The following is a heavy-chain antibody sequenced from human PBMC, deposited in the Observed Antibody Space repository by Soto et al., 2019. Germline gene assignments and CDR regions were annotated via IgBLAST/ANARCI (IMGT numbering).Heavy chain of an antibody. CDR2: IYPGDSDT. CDR1: GYSFTSYW. V-gene: IGHV5-51*01. D-gene: IGHD4-17*01. CDR3: ARVYGDPSTVDYYYYYGMDV. Sequence: GESLKISCKGSGYSFTSYWIGWVRQMPGKGLEWMGIIYPGDSDTRYSPSFQGQVTISADKSISTAYLQWSSLKASDTAMYYCARVYGDPSTVDYYYYYGMDVWGQGTTVTVSS. J-gene: IGHJ6*02.